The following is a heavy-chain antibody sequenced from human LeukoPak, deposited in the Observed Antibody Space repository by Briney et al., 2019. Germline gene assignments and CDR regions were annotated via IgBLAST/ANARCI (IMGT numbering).Heavy chain of an antibody. D-gene: IGHD3-10*01. Sequence: ASVKVSCKVSGYTLTELSMHWVRQAPGKGLEWMGGFDPEDGETIYAQKFQGRVTMIEDTSTDTAYMELSSLRSEDTAVYYCATIYSGDFDYWGQGTLVTVFS. CDR3: ATIYSGDFDY. V-gene: IGHV1-24*01. CDR1: GYTLTELS. J-gene: IGHJ4*02. CDR2: FDPEDGET.